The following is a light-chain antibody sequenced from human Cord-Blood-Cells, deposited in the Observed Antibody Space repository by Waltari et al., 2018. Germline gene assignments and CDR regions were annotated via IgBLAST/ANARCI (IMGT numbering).Light chain of an antibody. CDR2: EVS. V-gene: IGLV2-11*01. CDR3: CSYAGSYTYVV. CDR1: SRDVGGYHY. J-gene: IGLJ2*01. Sequence: QSALPQPRSVSGSPGQSLTISCTGTSRDVGGYHYLPWYQQHPGKAPKLMIYEVSKRPSGVPDRFSGCKAGNTASLTISGLQAEDEADYYCCSYAGSYTYVVFGGGTKLTVL.